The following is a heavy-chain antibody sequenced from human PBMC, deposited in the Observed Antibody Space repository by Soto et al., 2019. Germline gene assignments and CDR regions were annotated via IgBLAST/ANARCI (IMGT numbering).Heavy chain of an antibody. V-gene: IGHV3-30-3*01. J-gene: IGHJ4*02. CDR2: ISYDGSNK. CDR1: GFTFSSYA. Sequence: GGSLRLSCAASGFTFSSYAMHWVRQAPGKGLEWVAVISYDGSNKYYADSVKGRFTISRDNSKNTLYLQMNSLRAEDTAVYYCARDRWELPFEYFDYWGQGTLVTVSS. CDR3: ARDRWELPFEYFDY. D-gene: IGHD1-26*01.